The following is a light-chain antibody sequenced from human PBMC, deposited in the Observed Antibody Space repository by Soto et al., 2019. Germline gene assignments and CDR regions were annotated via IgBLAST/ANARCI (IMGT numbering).Light chain of an antibody. CDR1: QTINNW. V-gene: IGKV1-5*01. Sequence: DIQMTQSPSTLSASVGDRVTITCRASQTINNWLAWYQQKPGKAPNLLIYHASHLETGVPSRFSGSAYGTEFTLTISSLQPDDFATYYRQHYNSYPWTFGQGTKVDIK. J-gene: IGKJ1*01. CDR2: HAS. CDR3: QHYNSYPWT.